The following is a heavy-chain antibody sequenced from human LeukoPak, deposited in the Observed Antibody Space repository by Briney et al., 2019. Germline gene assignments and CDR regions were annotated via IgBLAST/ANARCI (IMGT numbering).Heavy chain of an antibody. CDR3: AREYSSSSGKALDY. Sequence: PSETLSPTCTVSSGSLGSYYWNWLRQPAGKGLEWIGHIYTSGSTNYNPSLKSRVTMSVDTSKNQFSLKLNSVTAADTAFYYCAREYSSSSGKALDYWGQGTLVTVSS. CDR2: IYTSGST. D-gene: IGHD6-6*01. J-gene: IGHJ4*02. V-gene: IGHV4-4*07. CDR1: SGSLGSYY.